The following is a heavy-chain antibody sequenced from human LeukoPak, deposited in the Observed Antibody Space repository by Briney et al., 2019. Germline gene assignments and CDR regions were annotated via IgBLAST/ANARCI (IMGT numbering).Heavy chain of an antibody. CDR2: INNDGSST. CDR3: ARVAYYYDSSDYFSHAFDI. D-gene: IGHD3-22*01. CDR1: GVTFSSYW. Sequence: GGCLRLSCAASGVTFSSYWMHWVRQAPGKGLVWVSHINNDGSSTTYADSVKGRFTISRDNAKNTLYLQMNSLRDDDTAVYYCARVAYYYDSSDYFSHAFDIGDQETMVTVSS. V-gene: IGHV3-74*01. J-gene: IGHJ3*02.